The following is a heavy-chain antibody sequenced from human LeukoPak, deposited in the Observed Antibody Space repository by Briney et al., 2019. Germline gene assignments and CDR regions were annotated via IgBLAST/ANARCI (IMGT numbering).Heavy chain of an antibody. V-gene: IGHV3-74*01. Sequence: GGSLRLSCAASGFTFSSYWMHWVRQAPGKGLVWVSRISVDGSSTTYANSVKGRFTISRDNAKDTLYLQMHSLRADDTAVYYCAGHHQAYSRTYWGQGTLVTVSS. CDR3: AGHHQAYSRTY. D-gene: IGHD1-26*01. J-gene: IGHJ4*02. CDR1: GFTFSSYW. CDR2: ISVDGSST.